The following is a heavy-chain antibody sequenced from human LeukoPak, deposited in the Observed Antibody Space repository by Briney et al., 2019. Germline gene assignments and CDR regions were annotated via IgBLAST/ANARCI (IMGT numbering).Heavy chain of an antibody. CDR1: GGSFSGYY. CDR2: INHSGST. J-gene: IGHJ6*02. CDR3: ARGFYPPALGHRRGAHGMGV. Sequence: PSETLSLTCAVYGGSFSGYYWSWIRQPPGKGLEWIGEINHSGSTNYNPSLKSRVTISVDTSKNQFSLRLSSVTAADTAVYYCARGFYPPALGHRRGAHGMGVWGQGTTVTVSS. D-gene: IGHD3-16*02. V-gene: IGHV4-34*01.